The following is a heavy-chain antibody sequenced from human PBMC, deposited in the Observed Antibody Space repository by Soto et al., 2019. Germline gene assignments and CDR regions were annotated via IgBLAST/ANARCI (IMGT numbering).Heavy chain of an antibody. V-gene: IGHV4-31*03. Sequence: QVQLQESGPGLVKPSQTLSLTCTVSGDSVSSSSYYWSWIRQHPGKGLEWIGYIHHSGTTYYNTSLKSRITLSVDTSKNQFSLRLSSVTAADTAVYYCASGQGYKAWGQGTLVTVSS. CDR2: IHHSGTT. J-gene: IGHJ5*02. CDR3: ASGQGYKA. D-gene: IGHD5-12*01. CDR1: GDSVSSSSYY.